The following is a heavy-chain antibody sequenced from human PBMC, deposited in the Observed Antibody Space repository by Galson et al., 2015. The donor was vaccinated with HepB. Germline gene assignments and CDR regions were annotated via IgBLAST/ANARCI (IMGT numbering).Heavy chain of an antibody. D-gene: IGHD2-2*01. V-gene: IGHV1-18*04. CDR3: AGALDIVVVPVAYRHFDL. J-gene: IGHJ2*01. CDR2: ISGHNGNT. CDR1: GYTFTSYG. Sequence: SVKVSCKASGYTFTSYGINWVRQAPGQGLEWMGWISGHNGNTNYAQKLQGRVTMTTDTSTSTAYMELRNLRSDDTAVYYCAGALDIVVVPVAYRHFDLWGRGTLVTVSS.